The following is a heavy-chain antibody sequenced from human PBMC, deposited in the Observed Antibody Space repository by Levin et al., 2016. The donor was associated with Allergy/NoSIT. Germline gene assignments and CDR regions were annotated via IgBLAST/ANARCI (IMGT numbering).Heavy chain of an antibody. CDR3: ASFPFGKENYYYGMDV. CDR1: GFTFSSYG. V-gene: IGHV3-33*01. Sequence: GGSLRLSCAASGFTFSSYGMHWVRQAPGKGLEWVAVIWYDGSNKYYADSVKGRFTISRDNSKNTLYLQMNSLRAEDTAVYYCASFPFGKENYYYGMDVWGQGTTVTVSS. CDR2: IWYDGSNK. J-gene: IGHJ6*02. D-gene: IGHD1-14*01.